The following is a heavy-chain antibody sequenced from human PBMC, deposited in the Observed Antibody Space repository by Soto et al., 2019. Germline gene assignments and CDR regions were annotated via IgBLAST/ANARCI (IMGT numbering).Heavy chain of an antibody. CDR1: GFTFDDYA. CDR2: ISWNSGSI. J-gene: IGHJ4*02. D-gene: IGHD3-9*01. Sequence: GGSLRLSCAASGFTFDDYAMHWVRQAPGKGLEWVSGISWNSGSIGYADSVKGRFTISRDNAKNSLYLQMNSLRAEDTALYYCAKAARGRYFDWQHWGQGTLVTVSS. CDR3: AKAARGRYFDWQH. V-gene: IGHV3-9*01.